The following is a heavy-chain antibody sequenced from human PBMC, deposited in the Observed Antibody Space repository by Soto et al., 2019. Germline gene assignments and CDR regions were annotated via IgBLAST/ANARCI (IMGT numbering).Heavy chain of an antibody. CDR1: GFTFSSYS. V-gene: IGHV3-21*01. CDR2: ISSSSSYI. D-gene: IGHD2-2*01. J-gene: IGHJ5*02. Sequence: GGSLRLSCAASGFTFSSYSMNWVRQAPGKGLEWVSSISSSSSYIYYADSVKGRFTISRDNAKNSLYLQMNSLRAEDTAVYYCARAYVREVVPAATGINPWGQGTLVTVSS. CDR3: ARAYVREVVPAATGINP.